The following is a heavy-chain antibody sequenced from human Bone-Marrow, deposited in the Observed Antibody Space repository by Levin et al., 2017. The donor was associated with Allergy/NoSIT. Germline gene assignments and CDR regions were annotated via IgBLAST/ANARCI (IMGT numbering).Heavy chain of an antibody. J-gene: IGHJ6*02. D-gene: IGHD6-19*01. CDR3: ARSQGRSGWSYYYYGMDV. Sequence: GGSLRLSCRGSGFDFNTHDMNWVRQAPGQGLEWVSSISGNSHYLYYVDSVKGRFSISRDNAKNSMFLHMNSLRVEDTAVYYCARSQGRSGWSYYYYGMDVWGRGTTLTVSS. CDR2: ISGNSHYL. V-gene: IGHV3-21*06. CDR1: GFDFNTHD.